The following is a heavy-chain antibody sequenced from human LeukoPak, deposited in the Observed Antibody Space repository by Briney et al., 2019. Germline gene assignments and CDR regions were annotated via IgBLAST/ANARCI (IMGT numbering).Heavy chain of an antibody. Sequence: ASGKVSCKASGYTFTSYGISWVRQAHGQGREWMGRISAYNGNTNYAQKLQGRVTMTTDTSTSTAYMELRSLRSDDTAVYYCARDQTSYDTGLYDYWGQGTLVTVSS. D-gene: IGHD3-22*01. CDR3: ARDQTSYDTGLYDY. CDR1: GYTFTSYG. CDR2: ISAYNGNT. V-gene: IGHV1-18*01. J-gene: IGHJ4*02.